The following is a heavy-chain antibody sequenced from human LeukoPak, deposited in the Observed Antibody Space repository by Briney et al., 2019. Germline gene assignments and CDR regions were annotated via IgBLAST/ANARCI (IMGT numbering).Heavy chain of an antibody. CDR1: GFTFSSYA. Sequence: PGGSLRLSCAASGFTFSSYAMHWVRQAPGKGLEWVAVISYDGSNKYYADSVKGRFTISRDNSKNTLYLQMNSRRAEDTAVYYCARDRAAAGYFDYWGQGTLVTVSS. CDR3: ARDRAAAGYFDY. D-gene: IGHD6-13*01. V-gene: IGHV3-30-3*01. CDR2: ISYDGSNK. J-gene: IGHJ4*02.